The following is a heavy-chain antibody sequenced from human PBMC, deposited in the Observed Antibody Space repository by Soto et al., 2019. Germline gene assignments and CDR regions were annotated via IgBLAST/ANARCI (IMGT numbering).Heavy chain of an antibody. Sequence: QVQLVESGGGVVQPGRSLRLSCAASGFTFSSYGMHWVRQAPGKGLEWVAVIWYDGSNKYYADSVKGRFTISRDNSKNTLYLQMNSLRAEDTAVYYCARARDYYDSSGSLDYWGQGTLVTVSS. J-gene: IGHJ4*02. V-gene: IGHV3-33*01. D-gene: IGHD3-22*01. CDR2: IWYDGSNK. CDR1: GFTFSSYG. CDR3: ARARDYYDSSGSLDY.